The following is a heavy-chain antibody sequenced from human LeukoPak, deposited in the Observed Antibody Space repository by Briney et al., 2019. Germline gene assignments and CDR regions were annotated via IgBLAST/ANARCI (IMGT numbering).Heavy chain of an antibody. D-gene: IGHD1-26*01. J-gene: IGHJ4*02. V-gene: IGHV3-23*01. CDR1: GFTFSNYA. CDR2: ISGSGSST. Sequence: GGSLRLSCAASGFTFSNYAMTWVRQAPGKGLEWVPGISGSGSSTYYADSVKGRFTLSRDYPKNTLYLQMNSLRAEDTAVYFCAKYSGSYYHPPNCDSWGQGTLVTVSS. CDR3: AKYSGSYYHPPNCDS.